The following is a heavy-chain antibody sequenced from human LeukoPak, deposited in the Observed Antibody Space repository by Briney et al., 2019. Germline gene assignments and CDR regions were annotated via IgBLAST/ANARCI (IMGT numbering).Heavy chain of an antibody. CDR1: GFTFSSYA. CDR3: AKDLIAYSYGHAGRSNFDY. D-gene: IGHD5-18*01. CDR2: ISGSGGST. J-gene: IGHJ4*02. V-gene: IGHV3-23*01. Sequence: GGSLRLSCAASGFTFSSYAMSWVRQAPGKGLEWVSAISGSGGSTYYADSVKGRFTISRDNSKNTLYLQMNSLRAEDTAVYYCAKDLIAYSYGHAGRSNFDYGGQGTLVTVSS.